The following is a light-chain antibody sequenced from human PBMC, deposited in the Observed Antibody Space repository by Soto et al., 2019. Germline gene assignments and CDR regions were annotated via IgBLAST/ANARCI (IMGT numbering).Light chain of an antibody. J-gene: IGKJ5*01. V-gene: IGKV3-11*01. CDR1: QSVSSY. CDR3: QQRSNWPIT. CDR2: DAS. Sequence: DIVMTQSPVSLPVTPGEPATLSCRASQSVSSYLAWYQQKPGQAPRLLIYDASNRATGIPARFSGSGSGTDFTLTISSLEPEDFAVYYCQQRSNWPITFGQGTLLEIK.